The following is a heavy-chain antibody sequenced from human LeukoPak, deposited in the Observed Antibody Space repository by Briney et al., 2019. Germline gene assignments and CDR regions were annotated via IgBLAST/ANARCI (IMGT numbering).Heavy chain of an antibody. CDR1: GFTFSRSW. V-gene: IGHV3-74*01. CDR3: ARALGSSSDY. CDR2: TNDDGSTT. J-gene: IGHJ4*02. Sequence: GGPLRLSCAASGFTFSRSWMHWVRQAPGKGLVWVSRTNDDGSTTNYADSVKVRFTISRDNAKNTLYLQMNSLRAEDTAVYYCARALGSSSDYWGQGTLVTVAS. D-gene: IGHD3-10*01.